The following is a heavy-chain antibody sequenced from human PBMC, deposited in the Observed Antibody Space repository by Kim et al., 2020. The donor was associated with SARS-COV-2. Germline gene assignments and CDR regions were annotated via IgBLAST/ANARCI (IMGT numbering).Heavy chain of an antibody. Sequence: SETLSLTCAVYGGSFSGYYWSWIRQPPGKGLEWIGEINHSGSTNYNPSLKSRVTISVDTSKNQFSLKLSSVTAADTAVYYCARGRFFSRGSWNSWFDPWGQGTLVTVSS. CDR1: GGSFSGYY. CDR3: ARGRFFSRGSWNSWFDP. D-gene: IGHD2-15*01. J-gene: IGHJ5*02. V-gene: IGHV4-34*01. CDR2: INHSGST.